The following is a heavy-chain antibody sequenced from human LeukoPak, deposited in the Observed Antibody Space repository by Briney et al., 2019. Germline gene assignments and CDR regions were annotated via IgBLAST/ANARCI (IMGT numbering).Heavy chain of an antibody. J-gene: IGHJ6*04. Sequence: GGSLRLSCAASGFTFSDYYMSWIRQAPGKGLGWVSYISSSGTTIYYADSVKGRFTISRDNGQSSLYLQMNSLRADDTTVYYCARDPRGAVVPGAMGVWGKETTVTVSS. D-gene: IGHD2-2*01. CDR3: ARDPRGAVVPGAMGV. CDR2: ISSSGTTI. CDR1: GFTFSDYY. V-gene: IGHV3-11*01.